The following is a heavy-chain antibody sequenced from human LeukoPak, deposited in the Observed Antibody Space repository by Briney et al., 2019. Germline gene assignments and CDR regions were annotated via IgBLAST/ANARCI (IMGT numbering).Heavy chain of an antibody. CDR2: IYTSGST. Sequence: SETLSLTCAVYGGSFSGYYWSWIRQPAGKGLEWIGRIYTSGSTNYNPSLKSRVTMSVDTSKNQFSLKLSSVTAADTAVYYCARGHGVDIHLNTEDNWFDPWGQGTLVTVSS. CDR1: GGSFSGYY. D-gene: IGHD2-2*03. CDR3: ARGHGVDIHLNTEDNWFDP. J-gene: IGHJ5*02. V-gene: IGHV4-59*10.